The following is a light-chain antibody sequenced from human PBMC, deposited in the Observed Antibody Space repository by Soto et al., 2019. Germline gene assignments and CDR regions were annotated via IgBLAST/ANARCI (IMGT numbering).Light chain of an antibody. CDR2: EVN. CDR1: SSDVGGYNF. V-gene: IGLV2-14*01. Sequence: QSVLTQPASVSGSPGQSITISCTGTSSDVGGYNFVSWYQQYTGKAPKLLIFEVNNRPSGISSRFSGSKSGNTASLTISGLQAEDEADYYCSSYRSSSTPVCVFGSGTKVTVL. CDR3: SSYRSSSTPVCV. J-gene: IGLJ1*01.